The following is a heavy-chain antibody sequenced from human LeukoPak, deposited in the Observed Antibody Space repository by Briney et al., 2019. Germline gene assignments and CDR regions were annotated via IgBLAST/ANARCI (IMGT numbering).Heavy chain of an antibody. CDR3: AKDFRIGYSAHFDY. D-gene: IGHD2-21*01. V-gene: IGHV3-23*01. J-gene: IGHJ4*02. CDR2: IYENGGTT. Sequence: QSGGSLRLSCVGSGFTFRSHAMSWVRQAPEKGLEFVSGIYENGGTTYYADSVKGRFSISRDNSKYILYLQMDSLRGEDTAVYYCAKDFRIGYSAHFDYWGQGALVTVSS. CDR1: GFTFRSHA.